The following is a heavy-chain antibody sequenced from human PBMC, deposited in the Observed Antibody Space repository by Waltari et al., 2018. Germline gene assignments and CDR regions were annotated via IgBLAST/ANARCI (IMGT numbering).Heavy chain of an antibody. J-gene: IGHJ4*02. CDR2: IKQDGSEK. Sequence: EVQLVESGGGLVKPGGSRRLSWAASGFTCRTSWVGWVRQAPGKGLEWVANIKQDGSEKYYVDSVKGRFTISRDNTNNSLYLQMNSLRAEDTAVYYCARVREDFWSGFYHWGQGALVTVSS. CDR3: ARVREDFWSGFYH. V-gene: IGHV3-7*01. D-gene: IGHD3-3*01. CDR1: GFTCRTSW.